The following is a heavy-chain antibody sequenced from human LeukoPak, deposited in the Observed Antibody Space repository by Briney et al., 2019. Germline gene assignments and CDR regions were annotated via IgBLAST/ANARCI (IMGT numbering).Heavy chain of an antibody. V-gene: IGHV3-7*01. J-gene: IGHJ4*02. CDR3: ATDRDCTWKKRFDY. Sequence: GGSLRLSCAASGFSFSTYWMNWFRQAPGKGLEWVANINHDGSETNYEGSVEGRFTISRDNAEKSLNLQMSSLGAEDTAVYYCATDRDCTWKKRFDYWGQGTLVTVSP. CDR2: INHDGSET. CDR1: GFSFSTYW. D-gene: IGHD2-21*02.